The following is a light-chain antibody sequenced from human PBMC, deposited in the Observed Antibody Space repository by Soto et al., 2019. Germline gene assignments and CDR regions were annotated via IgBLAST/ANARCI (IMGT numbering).Light chain of an antibody. Sequence: TQSPGTLALSSGERATLSCSAIQSVSSSYLAWYQQKPGQAPRLLIYGASTRATGIPARFSGSGSGTEFTLTISSLQSEDFAVYYCQQYNNWPPATFGQGTRLEIK. V-gene: IGKV3-15*01. J-gene: IGKJ5*01. CDR1: QSVSSSY. CDR2: GAS. CDR3: QQYNNWPPAT.